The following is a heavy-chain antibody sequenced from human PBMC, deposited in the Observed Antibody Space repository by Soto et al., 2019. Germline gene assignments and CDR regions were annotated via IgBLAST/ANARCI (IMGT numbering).Heavy chain of an antibody. D-gene: IGHD2-2*01. CDR1: GFSLSTSGMC. V-gene: IGHV2-70*11. Sequence: YGPTLVNPTQTLTLTCTFSGFSLSTSGMCVSWIRQPPGKALEWLARIDWDDDKYYSTSLKTRLTISKDTSKNQVVLTMTNMEPGDTASYYCARIPSRCYSINTRYYDYAMDVWGQGTTVTVSS. CDR2: IDWDDDK. J-gene: IGHJ6*02. CDR3: ARIPSRCYSINTRYYDYAMDV.